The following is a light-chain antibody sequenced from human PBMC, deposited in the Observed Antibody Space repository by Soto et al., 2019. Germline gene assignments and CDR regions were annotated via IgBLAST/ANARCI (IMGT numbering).Light chain of an antibody. Sequence: NFMLTQPHSVSESPGKTVTISCTRSSGNIASNYVQWYQQRPGSAPTTVIYEDNLRPSGVPDRFSGSIDRSSKSASLTISGLKTQDEADYFCQSYGSGIQGVFGGGTKLTVL. CDR2: EDN. CDR3: QSYGSGIQGV. V-gene: IGLV6-57*04. CDR1: SGNIASNY. J-gene: IGLJ3*02.